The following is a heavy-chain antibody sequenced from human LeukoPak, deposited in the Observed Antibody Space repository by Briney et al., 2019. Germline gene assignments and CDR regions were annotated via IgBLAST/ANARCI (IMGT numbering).Heavy chain of an antibody. V-gene: IGHV1-8*01. CDR2: MNPNSGNT. D-gene: IGHD3-22*01. CDR1: GFTFTSHD. Sequence: ASVKVSCKASGFTFTSHDYNWVRQATGQGLEWMGWMNPNSGNTGYAQKFQGRVTMARDTSISTAYMELSSLSSEDTAVYYCARDQDYYDSSGYLSSGLDYWGQGTLVTVSS. J-gene: IGHJ4*02. CDR3: ARDQDYYDSSGYLSSGLDY.